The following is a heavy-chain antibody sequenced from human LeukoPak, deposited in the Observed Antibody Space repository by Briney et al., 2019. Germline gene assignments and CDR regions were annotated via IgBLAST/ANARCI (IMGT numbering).Heavy chain of an antibody. CDR2: ISSSSTYI. CDR3: ASTPTFDY. J-gene: IGHJ4*02. CDR1: GFTFSSYS. V-gene: IGHV3-21*01. Sequence: GGSLRVSCAASGFTFSSYSMSWVRQAPGKGLEWVSSISSSSTYIYYADSVKGRFTISRDNSKNSLYLQMNSLSAEDTAVYYCASTPTFDYWGQGTLVTVSS.